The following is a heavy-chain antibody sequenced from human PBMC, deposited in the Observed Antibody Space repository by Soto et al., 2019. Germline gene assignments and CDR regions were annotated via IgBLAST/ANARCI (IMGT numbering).Heavy chain of an antibody. Sequence: GGSLRLSCAASGFTFDDYAMHWVRQAPGKGLEWVSGISWNSGSIGYADSVKGRFTISRDNAKNSLYLQMNSLRAEDTALYYCAKAYCSSTSCYALYYFDYWGQGTLVTVSS. CDR2: ISWNSGSI. D-gene: IGHD2-2*01. CDR3: AKAYCSSTSCYALYYFDY. CDR1: GFTFDDYA. V-gene: IGHV3-9*01. J-gene: IGHJ4*02.